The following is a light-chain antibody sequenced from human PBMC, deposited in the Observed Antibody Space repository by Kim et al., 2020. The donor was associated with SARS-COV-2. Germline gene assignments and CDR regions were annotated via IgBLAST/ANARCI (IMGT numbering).Light chain of an antibody. Sequence: EIVMTQSPATLSVSPGERATLSCRASQSVSSNLAWYQQKPGQAPRLLIYGASTRATGIPARFSGSGSGTEFTLTISSLQSEDFAVYHCQQYNNWPPENTFGQGTKLEI. V-gene: IGKV3-15*01. CDR2: GAS. J-gene: IGKJ2*01. CDR3: QQYNNWPPENT. CDR1: QSVSSN.